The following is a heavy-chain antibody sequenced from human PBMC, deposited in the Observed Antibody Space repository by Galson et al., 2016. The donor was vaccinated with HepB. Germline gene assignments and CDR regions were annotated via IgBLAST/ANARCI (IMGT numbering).Heavy chain of an antibody. CDR3: ARVDFGGSSGSIDY. CDR2: IASSGSYT. D-gene: IGHD4-23*01. Sequence: SLRLSCAASGFTFSNFGMNWVRQAPGKGLEWVSSIASSGSYTYYGDSMEGRFAISRDNANDSLSLQIDSLRPEDTAVYYCARVDFGGSSGSIDYWGHGTLVTVSS. CDR1: GFTFSNFG. J-gene: IGHJ4*01. V-gene: IGHV3-21*01.